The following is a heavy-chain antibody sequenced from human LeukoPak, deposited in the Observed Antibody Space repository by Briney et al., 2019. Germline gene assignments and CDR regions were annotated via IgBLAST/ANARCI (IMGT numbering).Heavy chain of an antibody. CDR2: IYHSGST. D-gene: IGHD6-19*01. CDR1: GYSISSGYY. CDR3: ARQGLTLDY. J-gene: IGHJ4*02. V-gene: IGHV4-38-2*01. Sequence: SETLSLTCAVSGYSISSGYYWGWIRQPPGKGLEWMGSIYHSGSTYYNPSLKSRVTISVETSKNQFSLKLSSVTAADTAVYYCARQGLTLDYWGQGTRVTVSS.